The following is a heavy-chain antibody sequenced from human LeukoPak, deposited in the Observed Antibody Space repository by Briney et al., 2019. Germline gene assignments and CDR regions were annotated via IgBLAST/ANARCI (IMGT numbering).Heavy chain of an antibody. V-gene: IGHV3-48*04. D-gene: IGHD5-18*01. CDR3: ARLRGYSYGYGDY. Sequence: PGGSLRLSCAASGFTFSSYSMNLVRQAPGKGLEWVSYISSSGNTIDYADSVKGRFTISRDNAKNSLYLQMVSLRAEDTAVYYCARLRGYSYGYGDYWGQGTLVTVSS. CDR1: GFTFSSYS. CDR2: ISSSGNTI. J-gene: IGHJ4*02.